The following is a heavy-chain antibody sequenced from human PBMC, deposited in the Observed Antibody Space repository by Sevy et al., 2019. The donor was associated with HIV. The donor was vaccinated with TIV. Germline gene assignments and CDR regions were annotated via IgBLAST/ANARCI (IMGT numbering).Heavy chain of an antibody. CDR2: ISYDGSNK. V-gene: IGHV3-30-3*01. CDR1: GFTFSSYA. D-gene: IGHD3-10*01. J-gene: IGHJ4*02. CDR3: ARDDRLLWFGESYYFDY. Sequence: GGSLRLSCAASGFTFSSYAMHWVRQAPGKGLEWVAVISYDGSNKYYADSVKGRFTISRDNSKNTLYLQMNGLRAEDTAVYYCARDDRLLWFGESYYFDYWGQGTLVTVSS.